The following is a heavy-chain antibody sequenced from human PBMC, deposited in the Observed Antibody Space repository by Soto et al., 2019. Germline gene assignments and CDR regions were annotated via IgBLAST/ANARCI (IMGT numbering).Heavy chain of an antibody. D-gene: IGHD3-16*01. V-gene: IGHV1-69*01. CDR1: GGTFSTFG. J-gene: IGHJ4*02. Sequence: QVQLVQSGAEVKKTGSSVKVSCKTSGGTFSTFGISWVRQAPGHGLEWMGGIIPFFGTAEYSQKFEDRITITADESTNTVNMDLRSLTSEDTAIYYCARTAPMDAGDKYYYDFWGQGALVTVSS. CDR2: IIPFFGTA. CDR3: ARTAPMDAGDKYYYDF.